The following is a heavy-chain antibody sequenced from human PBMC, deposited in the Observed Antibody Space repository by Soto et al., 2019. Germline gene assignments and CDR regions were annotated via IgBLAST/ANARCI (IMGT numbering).Heavy chain of an antibody. V-gene: IGHV3-23*01. CDR3: AKSRGRWGAPDSGSYSDY. CDR2: IVSSSTST. D-gene: IGHD1-26*01. J-gene: IGHJ4*02. CDR1: GFTFNTYA. Sequence: GGSLRLSCAASGFTFNTYAMSWVRQAPGKGLEWVSTIVSSSTSTYCADSVQGRFTISRDNSKNTLYLQMNSLRAEDTAVYYCAKSRGRWGAPDSGSYSDYWGQGTLVTVSS.